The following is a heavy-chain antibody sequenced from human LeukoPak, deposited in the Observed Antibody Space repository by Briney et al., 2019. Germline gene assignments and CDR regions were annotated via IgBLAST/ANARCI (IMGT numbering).Heavy chain of an antibody. CDR1: GLTFSNYA. Sequence: PGGSLRLSCAASGLTFSNYAMHWVRQAPGKGLEWVAVLAHDGGDRYFADSVKGRFTISRDNSKNTLYLQVSSLRAEDTAVYYCARIGTSWNDRRLDYWGQGTLVTVSS. CDR2: LAHDGGDR. CDR3: ARIGTSWNDRRLDY. J-gene: IGHJ4*02. V-gene: IGHV3-30*04. D-gene: IGHD1-1*01.